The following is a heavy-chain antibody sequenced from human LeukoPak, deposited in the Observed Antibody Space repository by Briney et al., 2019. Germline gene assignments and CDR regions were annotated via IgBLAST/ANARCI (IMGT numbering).Heavy chain of an antibody. Sequence: GGSLRLSCAASGFTLSSYAMSWVRQAPGKGLEWVSAISGSGGSTYYADSVKGRFTISRDNSKNTLYLQMNSLRAEDTAVYYCAKVYDYVWGSYRPFDYWGQGTLVTVSS. D-gene: IGHD3-16*02. V-gene: IGHV3-23*01. CDR1: GFTLSSYA. J-gene: IGHJ4*02. CDR2: ISGSGGST. CDR3: AKVYDYVWGSYRPFDY.